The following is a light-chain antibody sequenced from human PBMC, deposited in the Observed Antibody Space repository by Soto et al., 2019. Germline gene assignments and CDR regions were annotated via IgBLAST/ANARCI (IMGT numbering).Light chain of an antibody. J-gene: IGKJ5*01. Sequence: EVVMRQSPATLSVSPGAGATLSGRASQSVSSSYLAWYQQKPGQAPRLLIYGASSRATGIPDRFSGSGSGTDFTLTISRLEPEDFAVYYCQQHGSSPITFGKGTRLEIK. CDR2: GAS. V-gene: IGKV3-20*01. CDR3: QQHGSSPIT. CDR1: QSVSSSY.